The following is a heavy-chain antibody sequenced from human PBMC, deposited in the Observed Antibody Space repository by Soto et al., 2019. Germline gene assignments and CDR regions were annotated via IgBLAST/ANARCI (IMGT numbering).Heavy chain of an antibody. J-gene: IGHJ6*02. Sequence: SETLSLTCTVSGSSISSYYWSWIRQPPGKGLEWIGYIYYSGSTNYNPSLKSRVTISVDRSKNQFSLKLSSVTAADTAVYYCARAYYDGMDVWGQGTTVTVSS. CDR1: GSSISSYY. CDR2: IYYSGST. CDR3: ARAYYDGMDV. V-gene: IGHV4-59*12.